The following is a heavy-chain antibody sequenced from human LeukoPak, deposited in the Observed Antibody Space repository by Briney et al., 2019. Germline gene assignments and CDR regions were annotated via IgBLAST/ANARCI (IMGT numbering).Heavy chain of an antibody. Sequence: GGSLRLSCAASGISFSSHGMHWVRQAPGKGLEWVAVISYDGSNKYYADSVKGRFTISRDNSKNTLYLQMNSLRAEDTAVYYCAKAGIQLWLMSFSYWGQGTLVTVSS. D-gene: IGHD5-18*01. CDR1: GISFSSHG. V-gene: IGHV3-30*18. J-gene: IGHJ4*02. CDR2: ISYDGSNK. CDR3: AKAGIQLWLMSFSY.